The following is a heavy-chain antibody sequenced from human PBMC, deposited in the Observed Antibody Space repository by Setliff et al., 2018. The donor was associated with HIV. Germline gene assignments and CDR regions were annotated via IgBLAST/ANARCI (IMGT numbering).Heavy chain of an antibody. D-gene: IGHD2-2*01. V-gene: IGHV4-38-2*01. CDR3: ASSPAWRSDFGLHTFDY. Sequence: SETLSLTCAVSGYAITSGFYWGWIRQPPGKGLEWIGSVYHTGSTYYNPSLKSRVTMSADTSKNQFSLKLSSVTAADTAVYYCASSPAWRSDFGLHTFDYWGQGTLVTVSS. CDR2: VYHTGST. J-gene: IGHJ4*02. CDR1: GYAITSGFY.